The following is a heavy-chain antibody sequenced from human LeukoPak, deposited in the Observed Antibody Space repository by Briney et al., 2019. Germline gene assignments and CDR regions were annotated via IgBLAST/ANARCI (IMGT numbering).Heavy chain of an antibody. CDR1: GGSISSYY. Sequence: PSETLSLTCTVSGGSISSYYWSWIRQPPGKGLEWIGYIYYSGSTNYNPSLKSRVTISVDTTKNQFSLKLSSVTAADTAVYYWARDGGAVDYWGQGTLVTVSS. D-gene: IGHD3-16*01. CDR3: ARDGGAVDY. V-gene: IGHV4-59*01. J-gene: IGHJ4*02. CDR2: IYYSGST.